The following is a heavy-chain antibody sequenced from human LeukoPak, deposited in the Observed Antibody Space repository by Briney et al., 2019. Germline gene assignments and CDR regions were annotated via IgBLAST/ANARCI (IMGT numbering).Heavy chain of an antibody. D-gene: IGHD3-22*01. CDR3: ASDYYGSSGLLGY. V-gene: IGHV1-2*02. CDR1: GYTFTGYY. CDR2: INPNSGGT. J-gene: IGHJ4*02. Sequence: ASVKVSCKASGYTFTGYYMHWVRQAPGQGLEWMGWINPNSGGTNYAQKFQGRVTMTRDTSISTAYMELSRLRSDDTAVYYCASDYYGSSGLLGYWGQGTLVTVSS.